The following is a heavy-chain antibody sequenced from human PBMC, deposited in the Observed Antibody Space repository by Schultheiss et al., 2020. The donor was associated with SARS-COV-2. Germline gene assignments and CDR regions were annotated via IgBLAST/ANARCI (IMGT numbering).Heavy chain of an antibody. V-gene: IGHV1-18*01. CDR2: ISAYNGNT. CDR1: GYTFTSYG. CDR3: ARDRIPYYDILTGPVDYGMDV. Sequence: GESLKISCKASGYTFTSYGISWVRQAPGQGLEWMGWISAYNGNTNYAQKLQGRVTMTTDTSTSTAYMELRSLRSDDTAVYYCARDRIPYYDILTGPVDYGMDVWGQGTTVTVSS. J-gene: IGHJ6*02. D-gene: IGHD3-9*01.